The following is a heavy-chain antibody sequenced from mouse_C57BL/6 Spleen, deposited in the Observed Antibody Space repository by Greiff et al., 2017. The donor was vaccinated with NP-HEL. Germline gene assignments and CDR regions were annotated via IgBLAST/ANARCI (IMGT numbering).Heavy chain of an antibody. V-gene: IGHV1-82*01. CDR3: ARGDDYDWFAY. Sequence: QVQLLQSGPELVKPGASVKISCKASGYAFSSSWMNWVKQRPGKGLEWIGRIYPGDGDTYYNGKFKGQATLTADKSSSTAYMQLSSLTSEDSAVYFCARGDDYDWFAYWGQGTLVTVSA. CDR1: GYAFSSSW. D-gene: IGHD2-4*01. CDR2: IYPGDGDT. J-gene: IGHJ3*01.